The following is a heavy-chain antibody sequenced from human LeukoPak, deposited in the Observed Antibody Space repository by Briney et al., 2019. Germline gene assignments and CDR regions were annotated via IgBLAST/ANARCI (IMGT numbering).Heavy chain of an antibody. J-gene: IGHJ4*02. CDR1: GFTFSSYS. CDR2: ISYDGSNK. V-gene: IGHV3-30*03. D-gene: IGHD3-16*01. Sequence: QTGGSLRLSCAASGFTFSSYSMNWVRQAPGKGLEWVAVISYDGSNKYYADSVRGRFTISRDNSKNTLYLQMNSLRAEDTAVYYCARDDYTGPGVGYWGQGTLVTVSS. CDR3: ARDDYTGPGVGY.